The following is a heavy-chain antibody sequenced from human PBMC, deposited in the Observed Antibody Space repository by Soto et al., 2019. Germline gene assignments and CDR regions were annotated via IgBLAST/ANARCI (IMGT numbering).Heavy chain of an antibody. CDR1: GFTFSSYG. CDR3: AREWLGYAFEI. V-gene: IGHV3-33*01. CDR2: IWYDGSNK. D-gene: IGHD3-22*01. J-gene: IGHJ3*02. Sequence: GGSLRLSCAASGFTFSSYGMHWVRQAPGKGLEWVAVIWYDGSNKYYADSVKGRFTISRDNSKNTLYLQMNSLRAEDTAVYYYAREWLGYAFEIWGQGTMVTVSS.